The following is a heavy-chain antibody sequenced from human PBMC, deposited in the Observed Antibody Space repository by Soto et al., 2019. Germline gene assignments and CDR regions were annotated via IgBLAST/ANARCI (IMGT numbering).Heavy chain of an antibody. CDR3: AKNGNLPYYSDGMDV. J-gene: IGHJ6*02. D-gene: IGHD1-26*01. V-gene: IGHV1-18*01. CDR2: ISGYNGDT. CDR1: GYTFTRYG. Sequence: ASVKVSCKASGYTFTRYGISWVRQAPGQGLEWMGWISGYNGDTNYAQKLQGRVTMTIDTSTSTAYMELRSLTSDDTAVYYCAKNGNLPYYSDGMDVWGQGTPVTVSS.